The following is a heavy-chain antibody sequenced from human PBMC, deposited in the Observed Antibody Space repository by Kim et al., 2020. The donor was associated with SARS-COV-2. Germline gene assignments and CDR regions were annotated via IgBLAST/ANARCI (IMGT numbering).Heavy chain of an antibody. CDR1: GFTFSSYG. V-gene: IGHV3-30*18. Sequence: GGSLRLSCAASGFTFSSYGMHWVRQAPGKGLEWVAVISYDGSNKYYADSVKGRFTISRDNSKNTLYLQMNSLRAEDTAVYYCAKVGATQDYYYYYGMDVWGQGTTLTVSS. CDR2: ISYDGSNK. J-gene: IGHJ6*02. D-gene: IGHD3-16*01. CDR3: AKVGATQDYYYYYGMDV.